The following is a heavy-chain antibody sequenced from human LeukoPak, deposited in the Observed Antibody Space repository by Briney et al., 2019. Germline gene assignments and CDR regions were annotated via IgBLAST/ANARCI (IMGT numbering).Heavy chain of an antibody. V-gene: IGHV3-30*03. CDR1: GFTFSSYG. CDR3: ASEDYSSSWYGSYYYGMDV. D-gene: IGHD6-13*01. Sequence: GRSLRLSRAASGFTFSSYGMHWVRQAPGRGLEWVAVISYDGSNKYYADSVKGRFTISRDNSKNTLYLQMNSLRAEDTAVYYCASEDYSSSWYGSYYYGMDVWGKGTTVTVSS. J-gene: IGHJ6*04. CDR2: ISYDGSNK.